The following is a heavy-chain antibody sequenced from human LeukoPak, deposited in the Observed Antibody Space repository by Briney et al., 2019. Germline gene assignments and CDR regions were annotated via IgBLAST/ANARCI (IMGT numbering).Heavy chain of an antibody. CDR3: ARSTYGSGSYGMDV. V-gene: IGHV4-59*01. CDR2: IYYSGST. D-gene: IGHD3-10*01. J-gene: IGHJ6*02. CDR1: GGSISSYY. Sequence: SETLSLTCTVSGGSISSYYWSWIRRPPGKGLEWIGYIYYSGSTNYNPSLKSRVTISVDTSKNQFSLKLSSVTAADTAVYYCARSTYGSGSYGMDVWGQGTTVTVSS.